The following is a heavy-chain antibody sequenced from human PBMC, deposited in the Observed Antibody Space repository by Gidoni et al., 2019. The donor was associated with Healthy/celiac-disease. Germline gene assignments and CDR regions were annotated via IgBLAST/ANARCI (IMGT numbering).Heavy chain of an antibody. J-gene: IGHJ5*02. CDR3: ARGPEYYDFWSGYHNWFDP. V-gene: IGHV3-48*03. CDR1: GFTFSSYE. D-gene: IGHD3-3*01. Sequence: EVQLVESGGGLVQPGGSLRLSCAASGFTFSSYEMNWVRQAPGKGLEWVSYISSSGSTIYYADSVKGRFTISRDNAKNSLYLQMNSLRAEDTAVYYCARGPEYYDFWSGYHNWFDPWGQGTLVTVSS. CDR2: ISSSGSTI.